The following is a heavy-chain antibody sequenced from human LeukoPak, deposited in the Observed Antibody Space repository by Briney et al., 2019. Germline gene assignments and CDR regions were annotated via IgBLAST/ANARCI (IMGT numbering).Heavy chain of an antibody. D-gene: IGHD6-13*01. Sequence: GGSLRLSCAASGFTFSSYGMSWVRQAPGKGLEWVSAISGSGGSTYYADSVKGRFTISRDNSKNTLYLQMNSLRADDSAVYYCASSNGADFDYWGQGTLVTVSS. J-gene: IGHJ4*02. CDR1: GFTFSSYG. V-gene: IGHV3-23*01. CDR3: ASSNGADFDY. CDR2: ISGSGGST.